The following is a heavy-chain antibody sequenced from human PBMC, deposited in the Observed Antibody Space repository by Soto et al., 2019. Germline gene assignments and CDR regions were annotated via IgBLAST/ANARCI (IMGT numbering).Heavy chain of an antibody. CDR1: GFTFSDYY. D-gene: IGHD3-16*02. Sequence: GGSLRVSCAASGFTFSDYYMSWSRQAPWKGLEWVSYISSSGSTIYYADSVKGRFTISRDNSKNTLYLHMNSLRAADTAEYYCAKDYLTLPLRLGTLSLYTDSWGQGTLVTVSS. CDR2: ISSSGSTI. J-gene: IGHJ4*02. V-gene: IGHV3-11*04. CDR3: AKDYLTLPLRLGTLSLYTDS.